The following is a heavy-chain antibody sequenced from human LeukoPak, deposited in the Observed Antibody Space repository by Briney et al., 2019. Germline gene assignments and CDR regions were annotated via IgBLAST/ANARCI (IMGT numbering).Heavy chain of an antibody. J-gene: IGHJ4*02. D-gene: IGHD6-13*01. CDR1: GGSISSYY. V-gene: IGHV4-59*01. CDR3: ARDYGKGIAAV. CDR2: IYYSGST. Sequence: PSETLSLTCTVSGGSISSYYWSWIRQPPGKGLEWIGYIYYSGSTNYNPSLKSRVTISVDTSKNQFSLKLSSVTAADTAVYYCARDYGKGIAAVWGQGTLVTVSP.